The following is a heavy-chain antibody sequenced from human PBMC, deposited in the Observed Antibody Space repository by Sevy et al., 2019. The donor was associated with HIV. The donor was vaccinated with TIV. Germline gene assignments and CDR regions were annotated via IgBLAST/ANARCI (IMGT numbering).Heavy chain of an antibody. V-gene: IGHV3-33*01. D-gene: IGHD2-21*02. CDR2: IWYDGSNK. J-gene: IGHJ6*03. CDR3: ARVFGNCGGDCYSHFYYYYYYMDV. Sequence: GGSLRLSCAASGFTFSSYGMHWVRQAPGKGLEWVAVIWYDGSNKYYADSVKGRFTISRDNSKNTLYLQMNSLRAEDTAVYYCARVFGNCGGDCYSHFYYYYYYMDVWGKRTTVTVSS. CDR1: GFTFSSYG.